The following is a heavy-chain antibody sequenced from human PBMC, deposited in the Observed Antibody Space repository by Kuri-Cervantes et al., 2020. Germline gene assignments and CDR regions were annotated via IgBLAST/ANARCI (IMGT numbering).Heavy chain of an antibody. D-gene: IGHD2-21*02. Sequence: SETLSLTCAVSGGSISSSNWWSWVRQPPGKGLEWIGEIYHSGSTNYNPSLKSRVTISVDKSKNQFSLKLSSVTAADTAVYYCAKDISQYCGGDCYPYGMDVWGQGTTVTVSS. CDR2: IYHSGST. V-gene: IGHV4-4*02. CDR1: GGSISSSNW. J-gene: IGHJ6*02. CDR3: AKDISQYCGGDCYPYGMDV.